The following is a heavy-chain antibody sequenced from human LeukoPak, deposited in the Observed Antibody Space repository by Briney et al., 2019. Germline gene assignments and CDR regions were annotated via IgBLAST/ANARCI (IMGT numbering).Heavy chain of an antibody. Sequence: GGSLRLSCAASGFTFSRYWMHWVRQAPGEGLVWVSRISSDESSTTYADSVKGRFTISRDNAKNTLYLQMNSLRAEDTAVYYCATVGSGSPYWGQGTLVTVSS. D-gene: IGHD3-10*01. CDR2: ISSDESST. J-gene: IGHJ4*02. V-gene: IGHV3-74*01. CDR1: GFTFSRYW. CDR3: ATVGSGSPY.